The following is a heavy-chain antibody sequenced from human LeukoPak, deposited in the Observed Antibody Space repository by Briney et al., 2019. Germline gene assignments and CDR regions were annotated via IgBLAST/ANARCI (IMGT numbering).Heavy chain of an antibody. J-gene: IGHJ3*02. V-gene: IGHV4-59*01. CDR1: GGSISSDY. Sequence: SETLSLTCTVSGGSISSDYWSWIRQPPGKGLEWIGYIYYSGSTNYNPSLKSRVTISVDTSKNQFSLKLSSVTAADTAVYYCAGGPDAFDIWGQGTMVTVSS. CDR2: IYYSGST. CDR3: AGGPDAFDI.